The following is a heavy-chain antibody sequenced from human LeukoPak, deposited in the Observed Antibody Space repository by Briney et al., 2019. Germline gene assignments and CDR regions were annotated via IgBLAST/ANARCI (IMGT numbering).Heavy chain of an antibody. Sequence: GASVNVSCKVSGYTLTELSMHWVRQAPGKGLEWMGGFDPEDGETIYAQKFQGRVTITADKSTSTAHMELSSLRSEDTAVYYCASPQYSGDEADAFDIWGQGTMVTVSS. CDR2: FDPEDGET. CDR3: ASPQYSGDEADAFDI. CDR1: GYTLTELS. V-gene: IGHV1-24*01. D-gene: IGHD6-6*01. J-gene: IGHJ3*02.